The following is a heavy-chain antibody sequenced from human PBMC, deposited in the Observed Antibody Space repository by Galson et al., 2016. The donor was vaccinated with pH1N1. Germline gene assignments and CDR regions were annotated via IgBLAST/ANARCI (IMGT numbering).Heavy chain of an antibody. CDR3: ASKYPNSLPNHYYGIDV. CDR1: GYSLTELS. D-gene: IGHD2-2*01. Sequence: SVKVSCKGSGYSLTELSMHWVRLAPGKGLEWMRGLDPAIGETVYAQKFQGRITMTEDTSTDTAYMKLSSLTSEDTAIYYCASKYPNSLPNHYYGIDVWGQGTTFIVSS. CDR2: LDPAIGET. V-gene: IGHV1-24*01. J-gene: IGHJ6*02.